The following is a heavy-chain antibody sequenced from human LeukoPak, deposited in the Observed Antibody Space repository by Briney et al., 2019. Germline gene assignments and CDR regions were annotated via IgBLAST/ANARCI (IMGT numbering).Heavy chain of an antibody. V-gene: IGHV3-64D*06. CDR1: GFTFSSYA. CDR3: VKAGLGGYCSSTSCYDFDY. D-gene: IGHD2-2*01. Sequence: GGSLRLSCSASGFTFSSYAMHWARQAPGKGLEYVSAISSNGGSTYYADSVKGRFTISRDNSKNTLYLQMSSLRAEDTAVYYCVKAGLGGYCSSTSCYDFDYWGQGTLVTVSS. CDR2: ISSNGGST. J-gene: IGHJ4*02.